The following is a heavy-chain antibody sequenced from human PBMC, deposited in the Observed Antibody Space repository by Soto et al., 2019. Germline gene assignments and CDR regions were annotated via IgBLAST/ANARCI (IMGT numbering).Heavy chain of an antibody. V-gene: IGHV4-30-2*01. J-gene: IGHJ4*02. D-gene: IGHD6-6*01. CDR1: GGSISSGGYS. Sequence: PSETLSLICAVSGGSISSGGYSWSWIRQPPGKGLEWIGYIYHSGSTYYNPSLKSRVTISVDRSKNQFSLKLSSVTAADTAVYYCAGGIAARPLGYWGQGTLVTVSS. CDR3: AGGIAARPLGY. CDR2: IYHSGST.